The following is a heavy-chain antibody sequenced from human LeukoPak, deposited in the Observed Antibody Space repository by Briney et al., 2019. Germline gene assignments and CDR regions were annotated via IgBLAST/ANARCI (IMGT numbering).Heavy chain of an antibody. J-gene: IGHJ4*02. CDR3: ARGAVVPYCSSTSCRAYYFDY. V-gene: IGHV3-21*01. Sequence: GGSLRLSCAASGFTFSSYSMNWARQAPGKGLEWVSSIISSSSYIYYADSVKGRFTISRDNAKNSLYLQMNSLRAEDTAVYYCARGAVVPYCSSTSCRAYYFDYWGQGTLVTVSS. D-gene: IGHD2-2*01. CDR1: GFTFSSYS. CDR2: IISSSSYI.